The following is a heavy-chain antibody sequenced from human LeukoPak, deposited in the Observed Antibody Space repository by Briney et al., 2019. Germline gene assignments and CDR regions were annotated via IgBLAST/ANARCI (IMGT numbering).Heavy chain of an antibody. CDR3: ARHLSSISSCPNY. Sequence: GESLKISCKGSGYSFASYWIAWVRQMPGKGLEWMGGIYPGNSDITYSPSFQGQVAISADKTVSTAYLHWSSLKASDTAIYYCARHLSSISSCPNYWGQGTLVTVSS. CDR2: IYPGNSDI. V-gene: IGHV5-51*01. D-gene: IGHD2-2*01. J-gene: IGHJ4*02. CDR1: GYSFASYW.